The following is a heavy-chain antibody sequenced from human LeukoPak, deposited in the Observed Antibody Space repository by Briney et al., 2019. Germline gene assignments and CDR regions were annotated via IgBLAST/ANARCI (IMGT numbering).Heavy chain of an antibody. V-gene: IGHV3-53*01. CDR2: TYRGDAT. CDR3: ARVLEVFSDAFDI. CDR1: GFTVSNIY. J-gene: IGHJ3*02. D-gene: IGHD3-3*01. Sequence: GGSLRLSCAASGFTVSNIYISWVRQAPGQGREWVSVTYRGDATNYAESVKGRFSISRDNSKNTLYLQMNSLRAEDTAVYYCARVLEVFSDAFDIWGQGTMVTVSS.